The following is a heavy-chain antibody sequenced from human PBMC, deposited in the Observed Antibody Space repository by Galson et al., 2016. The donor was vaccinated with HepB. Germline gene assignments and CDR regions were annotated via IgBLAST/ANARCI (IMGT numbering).Heavy chain of an antibody. V-gene: IGHV3-23*01. Sequence: SLRLSCAASGFTFSSYAMSWVRQAPGKGLEWVSIISGSGGTTYYADSVKGRFTISRDKSKSTVYLQMNSLRAEDTARYYCAKTRGYGGYDYGAAAGPDYNWFDPWGQGTLVTVSS. J-gene: IGHJ5*02. D-gene: IGHD5-12*01. CDR1: GFTFSSYA. CDR3: AKTRGYGGYDYGAAAGPDYNWFDP. CDR2: ISGSGGTT.